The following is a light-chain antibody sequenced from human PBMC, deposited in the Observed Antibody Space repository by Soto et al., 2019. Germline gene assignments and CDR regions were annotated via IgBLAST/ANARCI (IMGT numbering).Light chain of an antibody. J-gene: IGLJ1*01. V-gene: IGLV1-40*01. CDR1: SSNIGAGYD. CDR3: QSYDSSLSGSYV. Sequence: QLVLTQPPSVSGAPGQRVTISCTGSSSNIGAGYDVHWYQRLPGTAPKVLIYSNNNRPSGVPDRFSGSKSGTSASLAITGLQAEDEADYYCQSYDSSLSGSYVFGTGTKVTVL. CDR2: SNN.